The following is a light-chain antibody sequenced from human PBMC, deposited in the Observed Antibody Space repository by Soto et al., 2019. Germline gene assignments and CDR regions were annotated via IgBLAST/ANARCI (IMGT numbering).Light chain of an antibody. CDR1: INDVGGYNY. V-gene: IGLV2-8*01. J-gene: IGLJ3*02. Sequence: QSALTQPPSASGSPGQSVTISCTGTINDVGGYNYVSRYQQLPGKAPKLMIFEVSKRPSGVPDRFSGSKSGNTASLTVSGLQAEDEADYYCSSYAGSNNLGVFGGGTKLTVL. CDR2: EVS. CDR3: SSYAGSNNLGV.